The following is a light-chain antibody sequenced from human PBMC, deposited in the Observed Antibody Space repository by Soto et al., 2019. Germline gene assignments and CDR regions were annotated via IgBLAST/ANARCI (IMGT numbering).Light chain of an antibody. J-gene: IGKJ5*01. CDR1: QSVSSY. V-gene: IGKV3-11*01. Sequence: EIVLTQSPATLSLSPGERATLSCRASQSVSSYLAWYQQKPGQAPRLLIYDASNRATGIPARFSGSGSGTDYVLTISSLQSEDFAVYYCQQYYNWPLTFGQGTRLEI. CDR2: DAS. CDR3: QQYYNWPLT.